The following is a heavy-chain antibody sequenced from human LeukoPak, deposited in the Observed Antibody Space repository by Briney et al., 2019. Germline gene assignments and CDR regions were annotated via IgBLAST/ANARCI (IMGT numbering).Heavy chain of an antibody. CDR1: GGSINSYD. CDR3: ARYHSRGVDY. D-gene: IGHD1-14*01. V-gene: IGHV4-59*01. Sequence: SETLSLTCTVSGGSINSYDWSWIRQPPGKGLEWIGYIYYSGSTDCNPSLKSRVTISLDTSKNQFSLKLSSVTAADTAVYYCARYHSRGVDYWGQGTLVTVSS. CDR2: IYYSGST. J-gene: IGHJ4*02.